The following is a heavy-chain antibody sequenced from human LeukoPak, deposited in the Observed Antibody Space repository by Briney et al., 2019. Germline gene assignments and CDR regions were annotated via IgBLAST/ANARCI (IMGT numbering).Heavy chain of an antibody. CDR1: GYTFTGYN. Sequence: ASVKVSCKASGYTFTGYNMHWVRQAPGQGLEWMGWINPNSGGTNYAQKFQGRVTMTRDTSISTAYMELSRLRSDDTAVYYCASLLREMATIIDAWGQGTLVTVSS. J-gene: IGHJ5*02. D-gene: IGHD5-24*01. CDR3: ASLLREMATIIDA. CDR2: INPNSGGT. V-gene: IGHV1-2*02.